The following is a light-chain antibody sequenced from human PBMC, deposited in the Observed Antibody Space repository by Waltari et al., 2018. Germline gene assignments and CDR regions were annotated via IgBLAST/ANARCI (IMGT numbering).Light chain of an antibody. CDR1: QSVSRS. CDR3: QHYVRLPVT. Sequence: EIVLTQSPGTLSLSPGARATLSCRASQSVSRSLAWYQQKSGQAPRLLIYGASSRATGVPDRFSGSGSGTDFSLTISRLEPEDFAVYYCQHYVRLPVTFGQGTKVEIK. J-gene: IGKJ1*01. V-gene: IGKV3-20*01. CDR2: GAS.